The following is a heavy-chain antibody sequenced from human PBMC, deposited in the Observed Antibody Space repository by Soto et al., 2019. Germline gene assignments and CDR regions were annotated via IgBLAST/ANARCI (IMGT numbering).Heavy chain of an antibody. V-gene: IGHV3-23*01. Sequence: EVQLLESGGGLVQPGGSLRLSCAASGFTLSSYAMTWVRQAPGKGLEWVSVISDSDTATYYADSVKGRLTISRDNSKNTLYLQLNSLRAEDTAVYYCAKGVSSSAWSASDSWGQGTLVTVSA. CDR1: GFTLSSYA. J-gene: IGHJ4*02. CDR3: AKGVSSSAWSASDS. D-gene: IGHD6-19*01. CDR2: ISDSDTAT.